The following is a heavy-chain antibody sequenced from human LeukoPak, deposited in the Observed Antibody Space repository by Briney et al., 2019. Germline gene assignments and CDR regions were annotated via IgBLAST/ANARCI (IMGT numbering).Heavy chain of an antibody. Sequence: GGSPRISCGASGFTFSSYGMHRGRPAPGKRVGWVAVIWYDGSNKYHADSVKGRFTISRDNSKNTLYLQMNSLRAEDTAVYYCARAMVPRGEGDYWGQGTLVTVSS. V-gene: IGHV3-33*01. CDR3: ARAMVPRGEGDY. CDR2: IWYDGSNK. CDR1: GFTFSSYG. D-gene: IGHD3-16*01. J-gene: IGHJ4*02.